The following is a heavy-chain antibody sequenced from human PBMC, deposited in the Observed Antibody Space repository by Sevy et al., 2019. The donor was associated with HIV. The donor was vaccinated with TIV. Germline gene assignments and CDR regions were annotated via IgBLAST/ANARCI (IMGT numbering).Heavy chain of an antibody. CDR2: ISGSGGST. J-gene: IGHJ6*02. D-gene: IGHD2-2*01. CDR1: GFTFSSYA. CDR3: AKGGYCSSTSCRYYYYGMDV. V-gene: IGHV3-23*01. Sequence: GGSLRLSCAASGFTFSSYAMSWVRQAPGKGLEWVSAISGSGGSTYYADSVKGRFTISRDNSKNTLYLQMNSPRAEDTAVYYCAKGGYCSSTSCRYYYYGMDVWGQGTTVTVSS.